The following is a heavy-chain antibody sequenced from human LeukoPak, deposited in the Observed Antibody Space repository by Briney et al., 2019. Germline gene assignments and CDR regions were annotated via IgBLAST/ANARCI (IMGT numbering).Heavy chain of an antibody. CDR1: GFIVSSNY. J-gene: IGHJ6*03. Sequence: GGSLRLSCAASGFIVSSNYMTWVRQAPGKGLEWVSVIYSGGTIYYADSVKGRFTISRDNSKNTLYLQMNSLRVEDTAVYYCATNTMVRGIVVMDVWGKGTTVTISS. CDR3: ATNTMVRGIVVMDV. CDR2: IYSGGTI. D-gene: IGHD3-10*01. V-gene: IGHV3-66*01.